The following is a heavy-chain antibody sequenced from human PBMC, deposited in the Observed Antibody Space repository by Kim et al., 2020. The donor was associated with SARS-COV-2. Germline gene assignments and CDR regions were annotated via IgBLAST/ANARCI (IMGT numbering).Heavy chain of an antibody. Sequence: SRVTISVDTSKNQFSLKLSSVTAADTAVYYCAREPPYGSSGWFWFAAFDIWGQGTMVTVSS. V-gene: IGHV4-30-2*04. D-gene: IGHD6-19*01. CDR3: AREPPYGSSGWFWFAAFDI. J-gene: IGHJ3*02.